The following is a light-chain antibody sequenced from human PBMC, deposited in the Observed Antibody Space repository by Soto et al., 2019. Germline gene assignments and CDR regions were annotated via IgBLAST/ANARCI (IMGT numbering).Light chain of an antibody. CDR2: SVS. CDR3: QQFSSYSRT. CDR1: QSISSW. J-gene: IGKJ1*01. V-gene: IGKV1-5*01. Sequence: DIQMTQSPSTLSASVGDRVTITCRASQSISSWLAGYQQKPGKAPKLLVYSVSNLDSGVPSRFSGSGSGTDFTLTISSLQPDDFATYYCQQFSSYSRTFGQGTKVEMK.